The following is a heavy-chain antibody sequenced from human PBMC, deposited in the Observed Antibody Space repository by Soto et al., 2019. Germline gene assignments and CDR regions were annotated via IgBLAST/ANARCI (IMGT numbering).Heavy chain of an antibody. CDR1: GFTFSSYA. CDR3: ARAYSSGWYEKKLYY. Sequence: GGSLRLSCAASGFTFSSYAMHWVRQAPGKGLEWVAVISYDGSNKYYADSVKGRFTISRDNSKNTLYLQMNSLRAEDTAVYYCARAYSSGWYEKKLYYWGQGTLVTVSS. D-gene: IGHD6-19*01. V-gene: IGHV3-30-3*01. CDR2: ISYDGSNK. J-gene: IGHJ4*01.